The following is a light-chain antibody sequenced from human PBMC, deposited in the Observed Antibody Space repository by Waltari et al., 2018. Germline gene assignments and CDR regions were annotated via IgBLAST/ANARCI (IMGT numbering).Light chain of an antibody. CDR3: HQYSTNPKT. J-gene: IGKJ1*01. Sequence: EIVMIKSPDSMTMSLGERATISCRSTQSVLSSSNNQNHLAWYQQKPGQPPKLLIYWPSTRDSGVPDRFSGSGSVTDFTLTISSLQAEDVAVYYCHQYSTNPKTFGQGTKVEIK. V-gene: IGKV4-1*01. CDR1: QSVLSSSNNQNH. CDR2: WPS.